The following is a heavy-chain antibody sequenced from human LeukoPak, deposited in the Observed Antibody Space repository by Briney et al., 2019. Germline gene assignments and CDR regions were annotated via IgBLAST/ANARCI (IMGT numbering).Heavy chain of an antibody. CDR3: ATDRGLR. V-gene: IGHV3-7*03. J-gene: IGHJ6*04. Sequence: PAGSLRLSCAASGLTFSDYWMCWVRQAPGKGLEWVANIKHDGTEKYYMDSVKGRFTISRDNAKNSLYLQINSLRVEDTAVYYCATDRGLRWGKGTTVTVSS. CDR2: IKHDGTEK. CDR1: GLTFSDYW.